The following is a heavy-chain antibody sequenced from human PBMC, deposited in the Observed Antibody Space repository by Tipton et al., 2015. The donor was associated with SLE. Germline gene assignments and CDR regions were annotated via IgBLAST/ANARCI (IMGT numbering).Heavy chain of an antibody. V-gene: IGHV4-4*07. CDR1: GGSISFDY. CDR3: ARESEGEYERYFDV. D-gene: IGHD2/OR15-2a*01. Sequence: TLSLTCTVSGGSISFDYWSWIRQSAGRGIEWIGRNYSSGDRGYNPFLRSRVTMSIDASQNRVSLRLKSVSAADTGVYYCARESEGEYERYFDVWGPGTLVTVSS. CDR2: NYSSGDR. J-gene: IGHJ2*01.